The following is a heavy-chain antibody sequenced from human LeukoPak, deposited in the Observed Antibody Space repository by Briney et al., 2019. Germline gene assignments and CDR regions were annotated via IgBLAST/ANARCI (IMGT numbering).Heavy chain of an antibody. CDR1: GGSISSYY. V-gene: IGHV4-59*01. Sequence: RPSETLSLTCTVSGGSISSYYWSWIRQPPGKGLEWIGYIYYSGSTNYNPSLKSRVTISVGTSKNQFSLKLSSVTAADTAVYYCARGRGGLRLNWFDPWGQEPWSPSPQ. CDR2: IYYSGST. CDR3: ARGRGGLRLNWFDP. J-gene: IGHJ5*02. D-gene: IGHD5-12*01.